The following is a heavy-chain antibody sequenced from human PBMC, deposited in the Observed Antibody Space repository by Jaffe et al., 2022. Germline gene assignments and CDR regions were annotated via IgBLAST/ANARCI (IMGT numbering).Heavy chain of an antibody. D-gene: IGHD3-22*01. CDR3: ARLPYSSGWGTYCHHYMDV. CDR1: GASVTSGSHY. V-gene: IGHV4-61*01. J-gene: IGHJ6*03. CDR2: SHYSGT. Sequence: QVQLQESGPGLVKPSETLSLTCTVSGASVTSGSHYWTWIRRPPGKGLEWMGNSHYSGTSSNPSLESRVTISTDTSKNQVFLTLTSVTAADTAVYYCARLPYSSGWGTYCHHYMDVWGKGTTVIVSS.